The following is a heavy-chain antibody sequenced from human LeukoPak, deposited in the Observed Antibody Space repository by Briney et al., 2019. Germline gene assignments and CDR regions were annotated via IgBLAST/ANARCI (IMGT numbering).Heavy chain of an antibody. CDR1: GASITTYY. D-gene: IGHD3-3*01. CDR2: IYYSGST. Sequence: PSETLSLTCTVSGASITTYYWGWIRQPPGKGLEWIGYIYYSGSTSYNPSLKSRVTISVDTSRNQFSLQLSSVTAADTAVYYCARFGMYSFAYWGQGTLVTVSS. J-gene: IGHJ4*02. CDR3: ARFGMYSFAY. V-gene: IGHV4-59*01.